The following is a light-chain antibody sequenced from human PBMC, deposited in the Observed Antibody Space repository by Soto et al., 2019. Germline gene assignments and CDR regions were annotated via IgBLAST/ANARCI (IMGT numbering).Light chain of an antibody. CDR3: LRYNAFSQT. Sequence: DIQMTQSPSTRSASVGDRVTITCRASQSMNDWLAWYQQKPGKAPKVLIYDASSLQSGVPSRFSGSGSGTEFTLTIDSLQPDDVATYYCLRYNAFSQTFGQGTKV. CDR1: QSMNDW. V-gene: IGKV1-5*01. CDR2: DAS. J-gene: IGKJ1*01.